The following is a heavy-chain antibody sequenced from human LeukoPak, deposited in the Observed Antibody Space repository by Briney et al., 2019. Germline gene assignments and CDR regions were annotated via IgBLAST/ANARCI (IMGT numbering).Heavy chain of an antibody. Sequence: GGSLRLSCAASGFTFSSYAMSWVRQAPGKGLEWVSAISGSGGSTYYADSVKGRFTISRDNSKNTLCLQMNSLRAEDTAVYYCARVPVYYYGSGSYWGQGTLVTVSS. J-gene: IGHJ4*02. CDR2: ISGSGGST. CDR3: ARVPVYYYGSGSY. CDR1: GFTFSSYA. V-gene: IGHV3-23*01. D-gene: IGHD3-10*01.